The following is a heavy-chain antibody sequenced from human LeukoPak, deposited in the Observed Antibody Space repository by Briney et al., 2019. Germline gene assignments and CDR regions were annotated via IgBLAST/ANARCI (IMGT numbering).Heavy chain of an antibody. Sequence: GGSLRLSCAASGFTFSNYAMSWVRQAPGKGLEWVSAVNDRGTHYADSVKGRFTISRDNSKNTLYLEMNSLRAEDTALYYCAKDEYSGYGSFDYWGQGILVTVSS. V-gene: IGHV3-23*01. CDR3: AKDEYSGYGSFDY. J-gene: IGHJ4*02. CDR2: VNDRGT. D-gene: IGHD5-12*01. CDR1: GFTFSNYA.